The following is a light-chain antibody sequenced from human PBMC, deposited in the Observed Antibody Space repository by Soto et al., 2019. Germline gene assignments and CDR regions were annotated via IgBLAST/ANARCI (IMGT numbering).Light chain of an antibody. V-gene: IGLV4-69*01. Sequence: QLVLTQSPSASASLGASVKLTCTLSSGHSSYAIAWHQQRPEKGPRYLMKVDSDGSHNKGDGIPDRFSGSSSGTERYLTISCLQSEDEADYYCQTWGSVIQVFGGGTKLTVL. CDR1: SGHSSYA. CDR3: QTWGSVIQV. CDR2: VDSDGSH. J-gene: IGLJ2*01.